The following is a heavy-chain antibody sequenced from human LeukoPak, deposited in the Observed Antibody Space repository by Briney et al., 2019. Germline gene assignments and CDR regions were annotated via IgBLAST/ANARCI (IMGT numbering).Heavy chain of an antibody. D-gene: IGHD1-26*01. CDR2: IYSGGST. V-gene: IGHV3-53*01. CDR1: GFTVSSNY. CDR3: AREVGATYYFDY. Sequence: GGSLRLSCAASGFTVSSNYMSWVRQAPGKGLEWVSVIYSGGSTYYADSVKGRFTISRDNSKNTLYLQMNSLRAEDTAVYYCAREVGATYYFDYWGQGTLVTVSS. J-gene: IGHJ4*02.